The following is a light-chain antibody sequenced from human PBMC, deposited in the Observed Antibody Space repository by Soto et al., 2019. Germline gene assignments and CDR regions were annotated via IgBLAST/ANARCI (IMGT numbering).Light chain of an antibody. Sequence: EIVLTQSPATLSVSPGERAALSCRASQSVSNNLAWYQQKPGQPPRLLIFDASSRATGISDRFSGSGSGTDFTLTISRLEPEDFAVYYCQQYGRSPWTFGQGTKVDIK. CDR1: QSVSNN. V-gene: IGKV3-20*01. J-gene: IGKJ1*01. CDR2: DAS. CDR3: QQYGRSPWT.